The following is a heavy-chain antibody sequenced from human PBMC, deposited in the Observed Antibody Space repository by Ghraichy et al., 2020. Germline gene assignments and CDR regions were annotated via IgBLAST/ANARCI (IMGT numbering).Heavy chain of an antibody. Sequence: SQTLSLTCTVSGGSISSSSYYWGWIRQPPGKGLEWIGSIYYSGSTYYNPSLKSRVTISVDTSKNQLSLKLSSVTAADTAVHYCALQPSLGDSSGYAHSRKRDYGGQGTLVTVSS. CDR2: IYYSGST. D-gene: IGHD3-22*01. V-gene: IGHV4-39*01. CDR1: GGSISSSSYY. CDR3: ALQPSLGDSSGYAHSRKRDY. J-gene: IGHJ4*02.